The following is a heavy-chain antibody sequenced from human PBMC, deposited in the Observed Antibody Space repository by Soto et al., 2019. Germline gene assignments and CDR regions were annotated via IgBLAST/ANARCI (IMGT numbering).Heavy chain of an antibody. CDR2: VHHSGST. D-gene: IGHD3-16*01. Sequence: QVHLQQWGAGLLRPSETLSLTCAVYGGSLSSYYWNWIRQSPGKGLEWIAEVHHSGSTNYNPSLTGRIPFSMDTSQSPFSRNPGSVTAADTAGYSWAGGGDWFAPWGQGALVTVSS. V-gene: IGHV4-34*02. J-gene: IGHJ5*02. CDR3: AGGGDWFAP. CDR1: GGSLSSYY.